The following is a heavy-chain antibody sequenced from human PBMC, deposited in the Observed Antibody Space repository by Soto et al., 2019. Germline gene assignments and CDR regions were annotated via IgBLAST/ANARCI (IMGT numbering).Heavy chain of an antibody. J-gene: IGHJ4*02. Sequence: QVQLQESGPGLVKPSQTLSLTCIVSGGSVSSDNYYWSWIRQSPGKGLEWIGYIYYTGSTYYNPSLKGRVTISVDRSQNQFSLELTSVTAADTAVYFCATVPPYRTGFGGFDCWGQGTLVTVSS. D-gene: IGHD6-19*01. CDR2: IYYTGST. CDR1: GGSVSSDNYY. V-gene: IGHV4-30-4*01. CDR3: ATVPPYRTGFGGFDC.